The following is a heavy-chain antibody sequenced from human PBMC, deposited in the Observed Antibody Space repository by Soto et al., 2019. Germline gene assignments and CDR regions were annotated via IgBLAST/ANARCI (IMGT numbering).Heavy chain of an antibody. Sequence: GGSLRLSCAASGFTFSSYWMSWVRQAPGKGLEWVANIKQDGSEKYYVDSVKGRFTISRDNAKNSLYLQMNSLRAEDTAVYYCASPVVVAATSFTFDYWGQGTLVTVSS. D-gene: IGHD2-15*01. CDR1: GFTFSSYW. CDR3: ASPVVVAATSFTFDY. CDR2: IKQDGSEK. V-gene: IGHV3-7*01. J-gene: IGHJ4*02.